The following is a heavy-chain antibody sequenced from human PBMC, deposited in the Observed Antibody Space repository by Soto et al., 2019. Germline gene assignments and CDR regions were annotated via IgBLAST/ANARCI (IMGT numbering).Heavy chain of an antibody. CDR1: GAAVNSGNYY. V-gene: IGHV4-30-4*01. J-gene: IGHJ5*02. D-gene: IGHD5-18*01. Sequence: SVTCSGSGAAVNSGNYYWSGMRQVPGRGVEWIGHIYVPGAADYNPSLTNRIKISQDTSERQISLNLRLVTAADTAVYYCSRLRIDTNDYKCFDHWGQGTLVTVYS. CDR3: SRLRIDTNDYKCFDH. CDR2: IYVPGAA.